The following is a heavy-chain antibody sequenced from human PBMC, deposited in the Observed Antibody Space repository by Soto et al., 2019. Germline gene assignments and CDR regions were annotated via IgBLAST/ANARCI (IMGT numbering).Heavy chain of an antibody. CDR3: AKRATTVPTPGNYFDC. D-gene: IGHD2-15*01. CDR1: GFSFSDYS. V-gene: IGHV3-23*01. Sequence: EVQLLESGGGLVQPGGSLRLSCAASGFSFSDYSMTWVRQAPGRGLEWVSTLTPAGTTFYADSVKGRFTISRDTYRNTLSLHMYNLRAEDTARYYCAKRATTVPTPGNYFDCWGQGTLVTVSS. CDR2: LTPAGTT. J-gene: IGHJ4*02.